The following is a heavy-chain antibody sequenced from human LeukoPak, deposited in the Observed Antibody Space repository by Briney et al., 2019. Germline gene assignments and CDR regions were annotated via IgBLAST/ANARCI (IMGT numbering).Heavy chain of an antibody. Sequence: PSETLSLTCTVSGGSISSYYWSWIRQPPGKGLEWIGYIYYSGSTNYNPSLKSRVTISVDTSKNQFSLQLNSVTPEDTAVYYCARDKRGDFWSGYPSYYMDVWGKGTTVTVSS. D-gene: IGHD3-3*01. J-gene: IGHJ6*03. V-gene: IGHV4-59*12. CDR3: ARDKRGDFWSGYPSYYMDV. CDR1: GGSISSYY. CDR2: IYYSGST.